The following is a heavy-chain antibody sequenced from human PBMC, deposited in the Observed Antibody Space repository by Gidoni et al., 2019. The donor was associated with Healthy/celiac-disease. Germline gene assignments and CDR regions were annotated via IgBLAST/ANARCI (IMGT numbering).Heavy chain of an antibody. CDR3: ARAQGIAAALYYFDY. D-gene: IGHD6-13*01. CDR2: INHSGST. CDR1: GGSLRGYY. J-gene: IGHJ4*02. V-gene: IGHV4-34*01. Sequence: QVQLQQWGAGLLKPSETLSLTCAVYGGSLRGYYWSWIRQPPGKGLEWIWEINHSGSTNYNPSLKSRVTISVDTSKNQFSLKLSSVTAADTAVYYCARAQGIAAALYYFDYWGQGTLVTVSS.